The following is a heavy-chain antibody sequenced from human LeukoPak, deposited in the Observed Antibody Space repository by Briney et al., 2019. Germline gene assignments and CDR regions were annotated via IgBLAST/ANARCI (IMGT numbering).Heavy chain of an antibody. Sequence: GGSLRLSCAASGFTFSSYEMNWVRQAPGKGLEWVSYISSSGSTIYCADSVKGRFTISRDNAKNSLYLQMNSLRAEDTAVYYCARGGIAAAQSWGQGTLVTVSS. CDR3: ARGGIAAAQS. CDR1: GFTFSSYE. V-gene: IGHV3-48*03. D-gene: IGHD6-13*01. J-gene: IGHJ4*02. CDR2: ISSSGSTI.